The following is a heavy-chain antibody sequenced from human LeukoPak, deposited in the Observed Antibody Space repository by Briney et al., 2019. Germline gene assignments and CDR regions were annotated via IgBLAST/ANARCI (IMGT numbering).Heavy chain of an antibody. J-gene: IGHJ4*02. V-gene: IGHV1-8*03. D-gene: IGHD6-25*01. CDR2: MNPNSGNT. CDR1: GYTFTSYD. CDR3: ARVLFSGRKWSWYFDY. Sequence: ASVKVSCKASGYTFTSYDINWVRQATGQGLEWMGWMNPNSGNTGYAQKLQGRVTITRNTSISTAYMELSSLRSEDTAVYYCARVLFSGRKWSWYFDYWGQGTLVTVSS.